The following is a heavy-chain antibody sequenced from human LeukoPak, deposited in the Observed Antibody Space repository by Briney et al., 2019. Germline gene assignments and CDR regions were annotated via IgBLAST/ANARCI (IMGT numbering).Heavy chain of an antibody. CDR1: GYTFTSYD. CDR3: AVRYCSSTSCYGAFDI. D-gene: IGHD2-2*01. Sequence: ASVKVSCKASGYTFTSYDINWVRQATGQGLEWMGWMNPNSGNTGYARKFQGRVTMTRNTSISTAYMELSSLRSEDTAVYYCAVRYCSSTSCYGAFDIWGQGTMVTVSS. V-gene: IGHV1-8*02. CDR2: MNPNSGNT. J-gene: IGHJ3*02.